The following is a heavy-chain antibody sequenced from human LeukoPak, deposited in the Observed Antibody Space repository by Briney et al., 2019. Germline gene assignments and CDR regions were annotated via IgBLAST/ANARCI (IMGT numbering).Heavy chain of an antibody. J-gene: IGHJ6*03. D-gene: IGHD4-11*01. V-gene: IGHV4-4*07. Sequence: PSETLSLTCNVSGDSMYGYYWSWIRQPAGKGLEWIGRIHSKGTTNYNPSLKSRVTMSLDMSKNLVSLNLDSVTAADTAVYYCARAGYSNYGYYYYFYYMDVWGKVTTVTVSS. CDR2: IHSKGTT. CDR3: ARAGYSNYGYYYYFYYMDV. CDR1: GDSMYGYY.